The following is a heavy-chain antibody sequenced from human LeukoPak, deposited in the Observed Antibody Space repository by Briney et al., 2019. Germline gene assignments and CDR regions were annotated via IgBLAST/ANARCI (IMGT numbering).Heavy chain of an antibody. D-gene: IGHD1-26*01. CDR1: GYIFTDYY. CDR3: ARDPIRIVSGSYERLYYYYYMDV. V-gene: IGHV1-2*06. Sequence: ASVKVSCKASGYIFTDYYMHWVRQAPGQELGWMGRINPNSGGTNYAQKFQGRVTMTRDTSISTAYMELSRLRSDDTAVYYCARDPIRIVSGSYERLYYYYYMDVWGKGTTVTVSS. CDR2: INPNSGGT. J-gene: IGHJ6*03.